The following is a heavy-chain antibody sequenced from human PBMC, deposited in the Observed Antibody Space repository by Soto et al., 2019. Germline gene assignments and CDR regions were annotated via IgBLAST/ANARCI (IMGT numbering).Heavy chain of an antibody. CDR1: GGSISSYY. D-gene: IGHD3-3*01. CDR2: IYYSGST. CDR3: ARGGYDLKYYYSYLDV. Sequence: SETLSLTCSVSGGSISSYYWSWIRQPPGKGLEWIGYIYYSGSTNYNPSLKSRVTISVDTSKNQFSLKLSSVTAADTAVYYCARGGYDLKYYYSYLDVWGKGTTVTVSS. V-gene: IGHV4-59*01. J-gene: IGHJ6*03.